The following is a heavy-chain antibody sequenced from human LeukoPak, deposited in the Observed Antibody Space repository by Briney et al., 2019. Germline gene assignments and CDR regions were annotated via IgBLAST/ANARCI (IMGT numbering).Heavy chain of an antibody. CDR1: GDSINSHY. V-gene: IGHV4-59*11. CDR3: ARTVYDSSGYYWRHFDY. Sequence: SETLSLTCNVSGDSINSHYWSWIRQPPGKGLEWMGYIYYSGSTTYNPSLQSRVTISVDTSKNKISLKLSSVTAADTAVYYCARTVYDSSGYYWRHFDYWGQGTLVTVSS. D-gene: IGHD3-22*01. J-gene: IGHJ4*02. CDR2: IYYSGST.